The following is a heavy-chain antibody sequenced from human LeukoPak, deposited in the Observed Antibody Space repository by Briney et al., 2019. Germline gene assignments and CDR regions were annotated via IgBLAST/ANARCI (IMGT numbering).Heavy chain of an antibody. J-gene: IGHJ5*02. CDR2: IYPGDSDT. D-gene: IGHD6-6*01. CDR1: GYSFTSYW. V-gene: IGHV5-51*01. Sequence: GESLKISCKGSGYSFTSYWIGWVRQMPGKGLEWMGIIYPGDSDTRYSPSFQGQVTISADKSISTAYLQWSSLKASDTAMYYCARRAIEYSTTTNWFDPWGQGTLVTVSS. CDR3: ARRAIEYSTTTNWFDP.